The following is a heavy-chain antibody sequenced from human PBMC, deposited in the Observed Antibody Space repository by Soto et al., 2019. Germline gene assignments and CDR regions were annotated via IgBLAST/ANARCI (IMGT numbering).Heavy chain of an antibody. Sequence: SETLSLTCTVSGGSISSGDYYWSWIRQPPGKGLEWIGYIYYSGSTHYNPSLKSRVTISVDTSKNQFSLKLSSVTAADTAVYYCARERPDGALLDPWGQGTLVTVSS. CDR1: GGSISSGDYY. CDR2: IYYSGST. CDR3: ARERPDGALLDP. J-gene: IGHJ5*02. D-gene: IGHD6-6*01. V-gene: IGHV4-30-4*01.